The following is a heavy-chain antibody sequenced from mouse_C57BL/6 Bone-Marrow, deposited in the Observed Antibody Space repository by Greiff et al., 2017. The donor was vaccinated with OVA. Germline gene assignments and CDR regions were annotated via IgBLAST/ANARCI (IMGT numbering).Heavy chain of an antibody. CDR2: IYPRSGNT. CDR3: ARWGLRLRGYGVDY. CDR1: GYTFTSYG. Sequence: VQLQQSGAELARPGASVKLSCKASGYTFTSYGISWVKQRTGQGLEWIGEIYPRSGNTYYNEKFKGKATLTADKSSSTAYMQLSSLTSEDSAVYYCARWGLRLRGYGVDYWGQGTSVTVSS. D-gene: IGHD3-2*02. V-gene: IGHV1-81*01. J-gene: IGHJ4*01.